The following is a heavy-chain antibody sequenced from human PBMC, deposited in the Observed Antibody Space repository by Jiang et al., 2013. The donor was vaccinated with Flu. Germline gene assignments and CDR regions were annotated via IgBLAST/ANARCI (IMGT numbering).Heavy chain of an antibody. Sequence: PGLVKPSETLSLTCTVSGDSITTYYWSWIRQPAGKGLEWIGRIYTGASTYYNPSLRRRVTMSADASKNQFSLRLTSVTAADTAIYYCARLIPDYYGSENYRGTFDYWGQGIQVTVSS. CDR3: ARLIPDYYGSENYRGTFDY. CDR1: GDSITTYY. J-gene: IGHJ4*02. D-gene: IGHD3-10*01. CDR2: IYTGAST. V-gene: IGHV4-4*07.